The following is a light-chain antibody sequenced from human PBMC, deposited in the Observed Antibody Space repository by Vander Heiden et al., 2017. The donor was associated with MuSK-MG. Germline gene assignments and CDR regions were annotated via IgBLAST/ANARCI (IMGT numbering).Light chain of an antibody. J-gene: IGLJ1*01. CDR3: SSFSKSNTLLYV. V-gene: IGLV2-14*03. Sequence: QSALTQPASVSGSPGQSITISCTEISSDVGGQNYVSWYQHHPGKAPKLIIDDVTDRPSGVFSRFSASKSGNTASLTISRLQPDDEADYFCSSFSKSNTLLYVFGTGTKVSVL. CDR2: DVT. CDR1: SSDVGGQNY.